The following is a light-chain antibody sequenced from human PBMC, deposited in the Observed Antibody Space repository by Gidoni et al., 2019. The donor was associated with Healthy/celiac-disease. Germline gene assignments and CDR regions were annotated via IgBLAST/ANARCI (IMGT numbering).Light chain of an antibody. CDR2: KDS. V-gene: IGLV3-25*03. CDR3: QSADSSGTHEV. J-gene: IGLJ3*02. CDR1: ALPKQY. Sequence: SYKLTQPPSVSVSPGQTARITCSGDALPKQYAYWYQQKPGQAPVLVIYKDSERPSGIPERFSGASSGTTVTLTISGVQAEDEADYYCQSADSSGTHEVFGGGTKLTVL.